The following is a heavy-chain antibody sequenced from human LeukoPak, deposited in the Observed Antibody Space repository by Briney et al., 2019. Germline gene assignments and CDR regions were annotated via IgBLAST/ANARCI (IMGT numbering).Heavy chain of an antibody. J-gene: IGHJ4*02. CDR1: GFTFSNYA. CDR2: IFRDGSR. V-gene: IGHV3-23*01. CDR3: ARDFYDFWGGYWV. Sequence: PGGSLRLSCAASGFTFSNYAMSWVRQAPGKGLQWVSTIFRDGSRYYEDSVRGRFSISRDDSKNILSLQMTNLRAEDTAVYYCARDFYDFWGGYWVWGQGTLVTVSS. D-gene: IGHD3-3*01.